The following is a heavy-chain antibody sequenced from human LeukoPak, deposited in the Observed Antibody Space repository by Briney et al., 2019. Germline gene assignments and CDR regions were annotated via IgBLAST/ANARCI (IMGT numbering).Heavy chain of an antibody. D-gene: IGHD3-10*01. CDR2: ISWDGGGT. V-gene: IGHV3-43D*03. J-gene: IGHJ4*02. CDR3: AKDMAAYYYASGNIDY. CDR1: GFTFSSYW. Sequence: GGSLRLSCAASGFTFSSYWMHWVRQAPGKGLEWVSLISWDGGGTYYADTVKGRFTISRDNSKNSLYLQMNSLRAEDTALYYCAKDMAAYYYASGNIDYWGQGTLVTVSS.